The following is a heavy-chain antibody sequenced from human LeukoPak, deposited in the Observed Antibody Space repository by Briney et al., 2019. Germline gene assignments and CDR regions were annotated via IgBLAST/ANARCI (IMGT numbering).Heavy chain of an antibody. J-gene: IGHJ4*02. CDR1: GFTFSSHW. Sequence: GGSLRLSCAASGFTFSSHWMHWVRQAPGMGLVWVSRINSDGSITTYADSAQGRFTISRDNAKNTLYLQMNSLRVEDTAVYYCARDYNWNPPDYWGQGTLVTVSS. D-gene: IGHD1-1*01. CDR3: ARDYNWNPPDY. V-gene: IGHV3-74*01. CDR2: INSDGSIT.